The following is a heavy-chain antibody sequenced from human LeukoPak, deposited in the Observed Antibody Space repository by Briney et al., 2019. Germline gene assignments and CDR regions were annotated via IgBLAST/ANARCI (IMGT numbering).Heavy chain of an antibody. CDR2: ISSNGGST. CDR1: GFTFSSYA. Sequence: GGSLRLSCAASGFTFSSYAMHWVRQAPGKGLEYVSAISSNGGSTYYANSVKGRFTISRDNSKNTLYLQMGSLRAEDMAVYYCARSPTESGSYYGHFDYWGQGTLVTVSS. V-gene: IGHV3-64*01. D-gene: IGHD1-26*01. J-gene: IGHJ4*02. CDR3: ARSPTESGSYYGHFDY.